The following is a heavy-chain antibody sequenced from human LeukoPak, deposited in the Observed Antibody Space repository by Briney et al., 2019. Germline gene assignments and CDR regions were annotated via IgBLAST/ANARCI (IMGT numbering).Heavy chain of an antibody. D-gene: IGHD2-2*01. V-gene: IGHV3-23*01. J-gene: IGHJ6*02. Sequence: GGSLRLSCAASGFTFSSYAMSWVRQAPGKGLGWVSAISGSGGSTYYADSVKGRFTISRDNSKNTLYLQMNSLRAEDTAVYYCARYCSSTSCLAAAHYYGMDVWGQGTTVTVSS. CDR2: ISGSGGST. CDR1: GFTFSSYA. CDR3: ARYCSSTSCLAAAHYYGMDV.